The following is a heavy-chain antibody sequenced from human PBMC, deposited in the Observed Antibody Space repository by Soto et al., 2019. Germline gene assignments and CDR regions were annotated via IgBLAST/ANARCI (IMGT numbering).Heavy chain of an antibody. J-gene: IGHJ5*02. Sequence: QVQLVKSGAEVKKPGSSVKVSCKASGGTFRSYGINWVRQAPGQGLEWMGGVIPLFGAANYAQKFQGRVTITADASSSIVYMELSSLRSEDTAVYYCAREQHDPYDSSGYYFNWFDTWGQGTLVTVSS. D-gene: IGHD3-22*01. CDR2: VIPLFGAA. CDR3: AREQHDPYDSSGYYFNWFDT. V-gene: IGHV1-69*01. CDR1: GGTFRSYG.